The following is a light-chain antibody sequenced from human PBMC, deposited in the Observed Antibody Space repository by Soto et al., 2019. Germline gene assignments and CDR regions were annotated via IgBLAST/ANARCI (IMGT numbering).Light chain of an antibody. V-gene: IGKV3-20*01. J-gene: IGKJ1*01. CDR2: GAS. CDR1: QSVSSTH. Sequence: EIVLTQSPGTLSLSPGERVTLSCRASQSVSSTHLAWYQQKPGQAPRLLIYGASSRATGTPDRFSGSGSGTDFTLTISRLEPEDFAVYYCQQYGSSTWTFGQGTKVEIK. CDR3: QQYGSSTWT.